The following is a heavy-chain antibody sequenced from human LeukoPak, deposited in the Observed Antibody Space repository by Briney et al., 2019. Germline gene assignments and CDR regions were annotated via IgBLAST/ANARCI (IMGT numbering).Heavy chain of an antibody. CDR2: VTWNSGNI. J-gene: IGHJ4*02. CDR3: AKDTSDSSGWYGFDY. CDR1: GFTFDDNA. D-gene: IGHD6-19*01. V-gene: IGHV3-9*01. Sequence: GGTLSLTCAASGFTFDDNAMHWVRQAPGKGLEWVSGVTWNSGNIGYADSVKGRFTISRDNAKNSLYLQMNSLRAEDTALYYCAKDTSDSSGWYGFDYWGQGTLVTVSS.